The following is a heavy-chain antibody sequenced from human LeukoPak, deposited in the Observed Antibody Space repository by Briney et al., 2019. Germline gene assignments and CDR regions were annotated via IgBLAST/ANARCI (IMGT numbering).Heavy chain of an antibody. J-gene: IGHJ3*01. CDR1: GYTFSSYW. V-gene: IGHV5-51*01. Sequence: RGESLKISCKGSGYTFSSYWIAWVRQMPGRGLEWMGIIYPGGSDTGYSPSFQGQVTMSADKSISTVYLQWSSLKASDTAMYYCARAIYDYLWGTYRYDAFDFWGQGTMVTVSS. CDR2: IYPGGSDT. D-gene: IGHD3-16*02. CDR3: ARAIYDYLWGTYRYDAFDF.